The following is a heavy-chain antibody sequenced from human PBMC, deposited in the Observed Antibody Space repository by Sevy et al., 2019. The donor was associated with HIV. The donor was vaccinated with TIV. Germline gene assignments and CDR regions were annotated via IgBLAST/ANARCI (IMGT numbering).Heavy chain of an antibody. CDR1: GYTFTSYG. Sequence: ASVKVSCKASGYTFTSYGTSGVRQAPGQGLEWMGWISGYNGNTNHAQKLQGRVTMTTDTSTGTAYMELRSLRSDDTAVYYCARVEPGGTGAWYGMDVWGQGTTVTVSS. CDR2: ISGYNGNT. J-gene: IGHJ6*02. D-gene: IGHD1-1*01. V-gene: IGHV1-18*01. CDR3: ARVEPGGTGAWYGMDV.